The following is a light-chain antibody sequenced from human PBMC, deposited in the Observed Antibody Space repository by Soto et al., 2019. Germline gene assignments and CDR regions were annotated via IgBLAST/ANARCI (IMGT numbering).Light chain of an antibody. CDR2: SNK. V-gene: IGLV1-44*01. J-gene: IGLJ3*02. CDR3: AAWDDSLNGWV. Sequence: QAVVTQPPSASGTPGQRVTISCSGSSSNIGSNTVNWYQQLPGTAPKLLIYSNKQRPSGIPDRFSGSKSGTSASLAISGLQSEDEADYSCAAWDDSLNGWVFGGGTKLTVL. CDR1: SSNIGSNT.